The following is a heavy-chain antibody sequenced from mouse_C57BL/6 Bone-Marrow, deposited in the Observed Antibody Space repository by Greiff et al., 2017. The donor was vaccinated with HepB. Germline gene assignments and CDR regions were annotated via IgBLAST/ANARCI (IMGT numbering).Heavy chain of an antibody. V-gene: IGHV1-64*01. Sequence: QVQLQQPGAELVKPGASVKLSCKASGYTFTSYWMHWVKQRPGQGLEWIGMIHPNSGSNNYNEKFKSKATLTVDKSSSTAYMQLSSLTSEDSAVYYCARELLLRYWYFDYWGQGTTLTVSS. J-gene: IGHJ2*01. CDR3: ARELLLRYWYFDY. CDR1: GYTFTSYW. CDR2: IHPNSGSN. D-gene: IGHD1-1*01.